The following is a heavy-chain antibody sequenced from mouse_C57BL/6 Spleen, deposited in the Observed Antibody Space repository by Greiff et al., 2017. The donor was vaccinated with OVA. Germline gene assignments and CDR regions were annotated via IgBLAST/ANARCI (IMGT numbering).Heavy chain of an antibody. CDR1: GYTFTDYY. Sequence: EVQLQQSGPELVKPGASVKISCKASGYTFTDYYMNWVKQSPGKSLEWIGDINPNNGGTSYNQKFKGKATLTVDKSSSTAYMELRSLTSEDSAVYYCARWNPYYYAMDYWGQGTSVTVSS. J-gene: IGHJ4*01. CDR3: ARWNPYYYAMDY. CDR2: INPNNGGT. V-gene: IGHV1-26*01.